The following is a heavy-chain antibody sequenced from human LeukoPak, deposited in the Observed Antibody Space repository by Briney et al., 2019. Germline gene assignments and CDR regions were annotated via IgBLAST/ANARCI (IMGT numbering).Heavy chain of an antibody. V-gene: IGHV1-58*02. D-gene: IGHD4/OR15-4a*01. J-gene: IGHJ4*02. Sequence: ASVNVSCKASGFTFTSSAMQWVRQARGQRLEWIGWIVVGSGNTNYAQKFQERVTITRDMSTSTAYMELSSLRSGDTAVYYCAADQTNLGGFDYWGQGTLVTVSS. CDR3: AADQTNLGGFDY. CDR2: IVVGSGNT. CDR1: GFTFTSSA.